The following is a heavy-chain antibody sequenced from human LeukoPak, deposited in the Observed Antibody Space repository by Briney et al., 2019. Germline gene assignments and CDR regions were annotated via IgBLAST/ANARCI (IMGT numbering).Heavy chain of an antibody. Sequence: ASVKVPCKASGYTFTGYYMHWVRQAPGQGLEWMGWINPNSGGTNYAQKFQGRVTMTRDTSISTAYMELSRLRSDDTAVYYCARAYGGDCCPLDYWGQGTLVTVSS. V-gene: IGHV1-2*02. CDR2: INPNSGGT. D-gene: IGHD2-21*02. CDR3: ARAYGGDCCPLDY. CDR1: GYTFTGYY. J-gene: IGHJ4*02.